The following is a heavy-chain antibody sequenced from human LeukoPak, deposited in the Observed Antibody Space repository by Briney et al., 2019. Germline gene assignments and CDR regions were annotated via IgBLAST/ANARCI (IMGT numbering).Heavy chain of an antibody. D-gene: IGHD3-10*01. J-gene: IGHJ6*02. CDR1: GFTFSSYS. CDR3: ARDPVRGVIFYYGMDV. Sequence: PGGSLRLSCAASGFTFSSYSMNWVRQAPGKGLEWVSSISSSSSYIYYAESVKGRFTISRDSAKNSLYLQMNSLRAEDTAVYYCARDPVRGVIFYYGMDVWGQGTTVTVSS. V-gene: IGHV3-21*01. CDR2: ISSSSSYI.